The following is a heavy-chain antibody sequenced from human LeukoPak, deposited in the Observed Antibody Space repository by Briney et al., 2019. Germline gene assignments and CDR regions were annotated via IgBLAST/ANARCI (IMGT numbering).Heavy chain of an antibody. J-gene: IGHJ4*02. V-gene: IGHV3-64*02. D-gene: IGHD3-10*01. Sequence: GGSLRLSCEASGFTFNSYGMHWVRQAPGKGLEYVSGISSNGGSTWYAGSVKGRFTISRDNSKNTVNLQLGSLRIEDTAVYHCARMTLYGSGTVHWGQGILVTVSS. CDR3: ARMTLYGSGTVH. CDR1: GFTFNSYG. CDR2: ISSNGGST.